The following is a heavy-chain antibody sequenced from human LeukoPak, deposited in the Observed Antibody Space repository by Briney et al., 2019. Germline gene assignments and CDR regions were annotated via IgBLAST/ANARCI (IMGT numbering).Heavy chain of an antibody. CDR3: ARDDGYRGVDY. D-gene: IGHD5-24*01. CDR1: GFTFSNYW. CDR2: IKKDGSEK. J-gene: IGHJ4*02. Sequence: GGSLRLSCAASGFTFSNYWMSWVRQAPGKGLEWVANIKKDGSEKYYVDSVEGRFTVSRDNAKNSLYLQMNSLRVEDTAVYYCARDDGYRGVDYWGQGTLATVSS. V-gene: IGHV3-7*01.